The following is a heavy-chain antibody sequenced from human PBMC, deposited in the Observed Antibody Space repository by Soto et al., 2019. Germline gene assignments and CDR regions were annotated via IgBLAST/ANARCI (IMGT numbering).Heavy chain of an antibody. Sequence: ESVGGLVKPGGSLRLSCAASGFTFSSYSMNWVRQAPGKGLEWVSSISSSSSYINYADSLQGRFTISRDNARNSLYLQMNSLRAEDTAVYYCARGLEWPNYMDVWGKGTTVTVSS. CDR2: ISSSSSYI. D-gene: IGHD3-3*01. CDR3: ARGLEWPNYMDV. J-gene: IGHJ6*03. V-gene: IGHV3-21*01. CDR1: GFTFSSYS.